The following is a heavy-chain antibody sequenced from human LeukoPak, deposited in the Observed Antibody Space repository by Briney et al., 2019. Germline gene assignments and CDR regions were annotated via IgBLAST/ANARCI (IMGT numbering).Heavy chain of an antibody. CDR3: ARAVRAHPPADF. CDR2: INSDGSST. J-gene: IGHJ4*02. D-gene: IGHD3-3*01. CDR1: GFXFSSYW. V-gene: IGHV3-74*01. Sequence: GGSLRLSCAASGFXFSSYWMHWVRQAPGKGLEWVSRINSDGSSTTYADSVKGRSSISRDNAKNTLYLHMSSLRAEDTGVYYCARAVRAHPPADFWGQGTLVTVSS.